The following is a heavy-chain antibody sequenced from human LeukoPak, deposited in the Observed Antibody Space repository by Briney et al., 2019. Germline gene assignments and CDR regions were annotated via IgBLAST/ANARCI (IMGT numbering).Heavy chain of an antibody. D-gene: IGHD3-10*01. J-gene: IGHJ4*02. Sequence: SETLSLTCTVSGGSISSGSYYWSWIRQPPGKGLEWIGYIYYSGSTNYNPSLKSRVTISVDTSKNQFSLKLSSVTAADTAVYYCARERITMVRGVIIGGYYFDYWGQGTLVTVSS. CDR1: GGSISSGSYY. CDR2: IYYSGST. V-gene: IGHV4-61*01. CDR3: ARERITMVRGVIIGGYYFDY.